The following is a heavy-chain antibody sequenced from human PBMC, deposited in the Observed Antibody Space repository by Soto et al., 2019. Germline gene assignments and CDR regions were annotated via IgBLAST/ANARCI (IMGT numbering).Heavy chain of an antibody. CDR3: TNWDGYADV. V-gene: IGHV3-23*03. Sequence: EVLLLESGGGLVQPGGSLRLSCAASAFTFGTYGTTWVRQAPGRGLEWVSGIDDGSGKIFYADSVKGRFIISRDNSKNTLYLQMNSLRDEDTAIYYCTNWDGYADVWGQGTTVPVSS. CDR2: IDDGSGKI. J-gene: IGHJ6*02. CDR1: AFTFGTYG. D-gene: IGHD2-15*01.